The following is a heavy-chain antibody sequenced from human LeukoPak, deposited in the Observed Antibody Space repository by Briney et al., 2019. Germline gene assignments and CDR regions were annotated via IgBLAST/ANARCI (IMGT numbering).Heavy chain of an antibody. J-gene: IGHJ6*03. CDR1: GGSISSHY. CDR3: ARGGGQLRYYYYMDV. Sequence: PSETLSLTCTVSGGSISSHYWSWIRHPPGKGLEWIGYIYYSGSTNYNPSLKSRVTISVDTSKNQFSLKLSSVIAADTAVYYCARGGGQLRYYYYMDVWGKGTTVTVSS. D-gene: IGHD6-6*01. CDR2: IYYSGST. V-gene: IGHV4-59*11.